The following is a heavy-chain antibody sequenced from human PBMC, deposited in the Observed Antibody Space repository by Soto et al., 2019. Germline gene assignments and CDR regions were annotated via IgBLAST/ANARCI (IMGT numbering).Heavy chain of an antibody. D-gene: IGHD4-17*01. CDR2: IYPGDSDM. V-gene: IGHV5-51*01. J-gene: IGHJ4*02. CDR3: ARCHRGLRCHLDS. Sequence: GESLKISCEGVGYSFTNYWIAWVRQMPGKGLEWMGTIYPGDSDMRYSPSFRGQVTMTRDTSVNLAYLHLSSLTSDDTAVYFCARCHRGLRCHLDSWGQGTLVTVSS. CDR1: GYSFTNYW.